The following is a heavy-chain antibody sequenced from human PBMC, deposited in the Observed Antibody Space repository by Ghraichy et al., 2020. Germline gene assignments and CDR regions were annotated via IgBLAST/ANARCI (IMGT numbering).Heavy chain of an antibody. D-gene: IGHD4-11*01. CDR3: ARDNDYSNYPNFDY. Sequence: ASVKVSCKASGYTFISYGLSWVRQAPGQGLEWMGRISTYNSNTHFAQKLQGRISMTTDTSTSTAYMELRSLRSDDTAVYYCARDNDYSNYPNFDYWGQGTLVTVSS. J-gene: IGHJ4*02. V-gene: IGHV1-18*01. CDR2: ISTYNSNT. CDR1: GYTFISYG.